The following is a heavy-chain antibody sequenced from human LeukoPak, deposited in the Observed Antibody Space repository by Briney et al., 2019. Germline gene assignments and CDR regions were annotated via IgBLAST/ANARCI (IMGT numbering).Heavy chain of an antibody. D-gene: IGHD2-2*01. CDR3: ARGLEYCSSTSCSYFDY. CDR2: IYYSGST. Sequence: SETLSLTCTVSGGSISSYYWSWIRQPPGKGLEWIGYIYYSGSTNYNPSLKSRVTISVDTSKNQFSLKLSSVTAADTAVYYCARGLEYCSSTSCSYFDYWGQGTLVTVSS. CDR1: GGSISSYY. V-gene: IGHV4-59*01. J-gene: IGHJ4*02.